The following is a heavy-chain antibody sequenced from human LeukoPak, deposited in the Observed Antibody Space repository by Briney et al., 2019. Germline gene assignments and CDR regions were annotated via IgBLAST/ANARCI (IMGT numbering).Heavy chain of an antibody. CDR3: ARDFLGYCTTTSCYDVVFDY. CDR2: INPKSGGT. Sequence: ASVKVSCKASGYTFTSYDINWARQAPGQGLEWMGWINPKSGGTNYAQSFQGRVTMTRDTSISIAYMELSSLRSDDTAVYYCARDFLGYCTTTSCYDVVFDYWGQGTLVTVSS. V-gene: IGHV1-2*02. CDR1: GYTFTSYD. D-gene: IGHD2-2*01. J-gene: IGHJ4*02.